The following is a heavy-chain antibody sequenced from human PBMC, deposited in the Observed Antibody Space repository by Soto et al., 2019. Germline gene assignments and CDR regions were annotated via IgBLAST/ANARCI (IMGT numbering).Heavy chain of an antibody. D-gene: IGHD6-13*01. CDR3: ARAAMGGSSWPFDY. CDR2: IYHSGST. J-gene: IGHJ4*02. Sequence: SETLSLTCAVSGGSISSSNWWSWVRRPPGKGLEWIGEIYHSGSTNYNPSLKSRVTISVDKSKNQFSLKLSSVTAADTAVYYCARAAMGGSSWPFDYWGQGTLVTVSS. CDR1: GGSISSSNW. V-gene: IGHV4-4*02.